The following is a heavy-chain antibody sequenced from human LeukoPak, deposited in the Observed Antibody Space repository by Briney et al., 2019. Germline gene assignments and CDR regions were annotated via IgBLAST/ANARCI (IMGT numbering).Heavy chain of an antibody. V-gene: IGHV3-23*01. CDR3: AKGRAAAGTFDY. Sequence: GSLRLSCAASGFTFSNYAMSWVRQAPGRGLDWVSAISGSGGGTYYADSVKGRFTISRDNSKNTLYLQMNSLRAEDTAVYYCAKGRAAAGTFDYWGQGTLVTVSS. CDR2: ISGSGGGT. J-gene: IGHJ4*02. CDR1: GFTFSNYA. D-gene: IGHD6-13*01.